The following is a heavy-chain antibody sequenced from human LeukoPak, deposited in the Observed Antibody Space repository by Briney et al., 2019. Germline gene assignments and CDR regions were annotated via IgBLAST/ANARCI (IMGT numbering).Heavy chain of an antibody. CDR3: ARDHDDILTGYYMADY. D-gene: IGHD3-9*01. Sequence: ASVKVSCKASGGTFSSYAISWVRQAPGQGLEWMGWINPNSGGTNYAQKFQGRVTMTRDTSISTAYMELSRLRSDDTAVYYCARDHDDILTGYYMADYWGQGTLVTVSS. J-gene: IGHJ4*02. V-gene: IGHV1-2*02. CDR1: GGTFSSYA. CDR2: INPNSGGT.